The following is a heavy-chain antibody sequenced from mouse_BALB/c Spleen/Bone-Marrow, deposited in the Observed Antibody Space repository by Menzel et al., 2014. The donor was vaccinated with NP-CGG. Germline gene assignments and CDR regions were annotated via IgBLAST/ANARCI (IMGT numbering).Heavy chain of an antibody. D-gene: IGHD1-1*01. J-gene: IGHJ2*01. CDR3: TSLYYYGSRYFDY. CDR2: IRLKSNNFAT. V-gene: IGHV6-6*02. Sequence: EVQGVESGRGLVQPGGSMKLSCVASGFTFSNYWMNWVRQSPEKGLEWVAEIRLKSNNFATHYAESVKGRFTISRDDSKSSVYLEMNNLRAEDTGIYYCTSLYYYGSRYFDYWGQGTTLTVSS. CDR1: GFTFSNYW.